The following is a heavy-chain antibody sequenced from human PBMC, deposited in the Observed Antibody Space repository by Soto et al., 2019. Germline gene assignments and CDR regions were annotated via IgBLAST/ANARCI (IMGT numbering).Heavy chain of an antibody. Sequence: SETLSLTCAVYGGSFSGYYWSWIRQPPGKGLEWIGEINHSGSTNYNPSLKSRVTISVDTSKNQFSLKLSSVTAADTAVYYCARISSSWYLDPWGQGTLVTVS. CDR1: GGSFSGYY. CDR3: ARISSSWYLDP. J-gene: IGHJ5*02. V-gene: IGHV4-34*01. CDR2: INHSGST. D-gene: IGHD6-13*01.